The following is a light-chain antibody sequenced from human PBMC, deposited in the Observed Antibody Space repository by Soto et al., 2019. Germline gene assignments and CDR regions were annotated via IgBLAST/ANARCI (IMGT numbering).Light chain of an antibody. Sequence: EIVMTQSPATLSVSPGERATLSCRASQSVSDNLAWYQQKPGQAPRLLIYDASNRATGIPARFSGSGSGTDFTLTISSLEPEDFAVYYCQQRIKWPITFGQGTRLEIK. CDR2: DAS. V-gene: IGKV3-11*01. J-gene: IGKJ5*01. CDR3: QQRIKWPIT. CDR1: QSVSDN.